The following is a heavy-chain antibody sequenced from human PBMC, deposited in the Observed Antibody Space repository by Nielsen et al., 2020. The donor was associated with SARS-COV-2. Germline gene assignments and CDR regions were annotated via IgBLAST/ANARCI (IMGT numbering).Heavy chain of an antibody. Sequence: GGSLRLSCAASGFTVSSNEMSWVRQAPGKGLEWVSSISGGSTYYADSRKGRFTISRDNSKNTLHLQMNSLRAEDTAVYYCARGMVRGSVSGMDVWAKGPRSPSP. V-gene: IGHV3-38-3*01. CDR2: ISGGST. J-gene: IGHJ6*02. CDR3: ARGMVRGSVSGMDV. CDR1: GFTVSSNE. D-gene: IGHD3-10*01.